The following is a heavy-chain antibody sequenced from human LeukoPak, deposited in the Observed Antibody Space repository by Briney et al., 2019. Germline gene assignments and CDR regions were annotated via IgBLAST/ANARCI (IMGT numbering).Heavy chain of an antibody. V-gene: IGHV3-48*01. CDR1: GFTFSGFA. Sequence: GGSLRLSCAASGFTFSGFAMDWVRQAPGRGLEWVSYISSSSSKIYYADSVKGRFTISRDNSKNTLYLQMNSLRAEDTAVYYCARDPGGYFFDYWGQGTLVTVSS. CDR2: ISSSSSKI. D-gene: IGHD3-10*01. CDR3: ARDPGGYFFDY. J-gene: IGHJ4*02.